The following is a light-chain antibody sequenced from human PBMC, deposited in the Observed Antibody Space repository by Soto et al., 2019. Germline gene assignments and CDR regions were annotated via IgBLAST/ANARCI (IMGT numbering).Light chain of an antibody. Sequence: DIQMTQSPSSLSASVGDRVTITCRASQSISSYLNWYQVKPGKAPKLLIYDASNRATGIPARFSGSGSETDFTLTISSLEPEDFAVYYCQHRSNSPLTFGGGTKVEIK. V-gene: IGKV1-39*01. CDR1: QSISSY. CDR2: DAS. J-gene: IGKJ4*01. CDR3: QHRSNSPLT.